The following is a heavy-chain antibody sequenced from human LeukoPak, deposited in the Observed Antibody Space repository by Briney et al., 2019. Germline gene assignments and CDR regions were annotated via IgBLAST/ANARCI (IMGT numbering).Heavy chain of an antibody. CDR3: ARGTTMSESGYFDF. CDR1: GGSFSRYY. V-gene: IGHV4-34*01. D-gene: IGHD1-14*01. J-gene: IGHJ4*03. CDR2: IDHRGDT. Sequence: SETLSLTCAVSGGSFSRYYWSWIRQSPGKGLEWIAEIDHRGDTNYNPSVKSRVTISVDTSKSHFSLKVRSLSAGDTAVYYCARGTTMSESGYFDFWGRGTLVSVSS.